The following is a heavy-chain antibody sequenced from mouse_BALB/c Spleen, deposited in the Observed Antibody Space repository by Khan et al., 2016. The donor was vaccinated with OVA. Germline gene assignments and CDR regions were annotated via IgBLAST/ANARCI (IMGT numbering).Heavy chain of an antibody. CDR1: GYTFTSYT. CDR3: VRSGAYYRYGGYFDV. Sequence: QVRLQQSGAELARPGASVKMSCKASGYTFTSYTMHWVKQRPGQGLEWIGYINPSNGYTNYNQNFKDKATLTADRSSSTAYMQLSSLTSEDSAVYNCVRSGAYYRYGGYFDVWGAGTTVTVSS. CDR2: INPSNGYT. D-gene: IGHD2-14*01. V-gene: IGHV1-4*01. J-gene: IGHJ1*01.